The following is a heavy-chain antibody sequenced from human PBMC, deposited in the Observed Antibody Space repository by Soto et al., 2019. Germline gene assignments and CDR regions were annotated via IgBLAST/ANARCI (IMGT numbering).Heavy chain of an antibody. CDR1: GYTFSRYH. V-gene: IGHV1-46*01. CDR3: AREALDYYYGMYV. J-gene: IGHJ6*02. Sequence: QVQLVQSGAEVKKPGASVKVSCKGSGYTFSRYHMHWVRQAPGQGLEWMGVINPSAGSTTYAQKFLGRVTMTRDTSTSTAYMEVSSLRSEDTAVYYCAREALDYYYGMYVWGQGTTVTVSS. CDR2: INPSAGST.